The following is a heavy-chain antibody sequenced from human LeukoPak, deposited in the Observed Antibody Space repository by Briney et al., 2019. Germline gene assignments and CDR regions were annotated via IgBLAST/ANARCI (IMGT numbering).Heavy chain of an antibody. V-gene: IGHV3-11*06. CDR3: ARAPSAVAGMLDY. J-gene: IGHJ4*02. Sequence: GGSLRLSCAASGFSLSDYYMSWIRQAPGKGLEWVSYITSSRSYTNYADSVKGRFTISRDNAKNSLYLQMNSLRAEDTAVYYCARAPSAVAGMLDYWGQGTLVTVSS. CDR1: GFSLSDYY. D-gene: IGHD6-19*01. CDR2: ITSSRSYT.